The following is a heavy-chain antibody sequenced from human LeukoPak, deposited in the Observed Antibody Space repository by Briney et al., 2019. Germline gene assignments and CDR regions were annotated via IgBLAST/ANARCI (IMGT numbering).Heavy chain of an antibody. J-gene: IGHJ4*02. CDR3: ARSYRSTAMVLWTDY. CDR2: IYYGGYT. CDR1: GGSISSNNYY. V-gene: IGHV4-39*01. Sequence: SETLSLTCTVSGGSISSNNYYWGWIRQPPGKGLEWIGSIYYGGYTYYNPSLKSRVTISVDTSKNQFSLKLSSVTAADTAVYYCARSYRSTAMVLWTDYWGQGTLVTVSS. D-gene: IGHD5-18*01.